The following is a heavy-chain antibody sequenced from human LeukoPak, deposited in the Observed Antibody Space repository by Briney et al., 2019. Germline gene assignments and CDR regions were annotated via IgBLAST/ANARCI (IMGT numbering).Heavy chain of an antibody. V-gene: IGHV4-34*01. CDR3: ARGLDYYDSSGYH. CDR2: INHSGST. Sequence: SETLSLTCTVSGGSISSYYWSWIRQPPGKGLEWIGEINHSGSTNYNPSLKSRVTISVDTSKNQFSLKLSSVTAADTAVYYCARGLDYYDSSGYHWGQGTLVTVSS. J-gene: IGHJ4*02. CDR1: GGSISSYY. D-gene: IGHD3-22*01.